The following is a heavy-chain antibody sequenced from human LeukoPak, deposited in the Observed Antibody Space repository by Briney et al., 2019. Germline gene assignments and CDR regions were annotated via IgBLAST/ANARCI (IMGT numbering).Heavy chain of an antibody. CDR3: ARTTPSYGSGSYYPDP. J-gene: IGHJ5*02. D-gene: IGHD3-10*01. Sequence: SETLSLTCAVYGGSFSGYYWSWIRQPPGKGLEWIGEINHSGSTNYNPSLKGRVTISVDTSKNQFSLKLSSVTAADTAVYYCARTTPSYGSGSYYPDPWGQGTLVTVSS. CDR1: GGSFSGYY. CDR2: INHSGST. V-gene: IGHV4-34*01.